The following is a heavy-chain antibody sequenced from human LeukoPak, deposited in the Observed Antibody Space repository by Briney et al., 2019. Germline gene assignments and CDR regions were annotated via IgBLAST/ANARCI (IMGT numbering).Heavy chain of an antibody. J-gene: IGHJ4*02. CDR3: ARGRLLWFGELFGGGSDY. CDR2: IKQDGSEK. Sequence: GGSLRLSCAASGFTFSSYWMSWVRQAPGKGLEWVANIKQDGSEKYYVDSVKGRFTISRDNAKDSLYLQMNSLRAEDTAVYYCARGRLLWFGELFGGGSDYWGQGTLVTVSS. CDR1: GFTFSSYW. V-gene: IGHV3-7*01. D-gene: IGHD3-10*01.